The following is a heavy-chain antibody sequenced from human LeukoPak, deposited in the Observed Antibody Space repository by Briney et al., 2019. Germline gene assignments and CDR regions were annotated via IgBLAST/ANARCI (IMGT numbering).Heavy chain of an antibody. Sequence: GESLKISCKSSGYSFTSDWIGWVRQMPGKGLELMGIIYPGNSDTRYSPSFQGQVTISADKSISTACLQWNSLKASDTAMYYCARQRSTAYYDSSGLPYDAFDIWGQGTMVTVSS. J-gene: IGHJ3*02. CDR2: IYPGNSDT. CDR3: ARQRSTAYYDSSGLPYDAFDI. CDR1: GYSFTSDW. V-gene: IGHV5-51*01. D-gene: IGHD3-22*01.